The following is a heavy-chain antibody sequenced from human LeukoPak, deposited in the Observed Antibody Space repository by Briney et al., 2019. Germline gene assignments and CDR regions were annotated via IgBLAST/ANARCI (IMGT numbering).Heavy chain of an antibody. CDR2: LTPIFGTA. Sequence: SVKGSCKVSGGTFSPYEINWVRQAPGQGLEWMGGLTPIFGTANYAQKFQGRVKITADESTSTGCMELSSLTSEDTAVYYCARLEVATTYFDFWGQGTLVTVSS. V-gene: IGHV1-69*01. D-gene: IGHD5-12*01. J-gene: IGHJ4*02. CDR1: GGTFSPYE. CDR3: ARLEVATTYFDF.